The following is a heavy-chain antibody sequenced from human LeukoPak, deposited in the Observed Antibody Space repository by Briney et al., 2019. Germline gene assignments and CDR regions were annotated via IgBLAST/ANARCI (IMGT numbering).Heavy chain of an antibody. J-gene: IGHJ4*02. CDR1: GFTFSSYS. D-gene: IGHD3-3*01. CDR2: ISRSSTTV. V-gene: IGHV3-48*01. Sequence: GGSLRLSCTASGFTFSSYSMNWVRQAPGKGLEWVSHISRSSTTVYYADSVKGRFTISRDNAKNSLYLQMNSLRAEDTAVYYRARVPTYSDFWSGYTIDYWGQGTLVTVSS. CDR3: ARVPTYSDFWSGYTIDY.